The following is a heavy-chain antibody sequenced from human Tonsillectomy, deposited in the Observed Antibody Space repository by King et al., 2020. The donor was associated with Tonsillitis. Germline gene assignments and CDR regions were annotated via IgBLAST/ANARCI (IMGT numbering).Heavy chain of an antibody. CDR2: IKGDGSVK. Sequence: VQLVESGGGLVQPGGSLRLSCVASEFTFIEYWMTWIRQAPGGGLEGGANIKGDGSVKYYVDSVEGRFTISRDNADSSLFLRMNSLRSGETAMYYCVRDRNYHDRRTYYDVLDVWGPGTMVTVSS. CDR1: EFTFIEYW. J-gene: IGHJ3*01. D-gene: IGHD3-22*01. V-gene: IGHV3-7*01. CDR3: VRDRNYHDRRTYYDVLDV.